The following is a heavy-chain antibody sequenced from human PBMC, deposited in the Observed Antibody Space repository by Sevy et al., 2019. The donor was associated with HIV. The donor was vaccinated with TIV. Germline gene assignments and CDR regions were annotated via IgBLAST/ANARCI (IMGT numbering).Heavy chain of an antibody. J-gene: IGHJ4*02. V-gene: IGHV3-7*01. Sequence: GGSLRLSCAASGFTFSSYCMTWVRQAPGKGLEWVDNIKQDGSEKYHVSSVKGRFTISRDNAKNSLYLQMNSLREEDTAVYYCDRGSGDYWGQGTLVTVSS. CDR3: DRGSGDY. CDR1: GFTFSSYC. CDR2: IKQDGSEK.